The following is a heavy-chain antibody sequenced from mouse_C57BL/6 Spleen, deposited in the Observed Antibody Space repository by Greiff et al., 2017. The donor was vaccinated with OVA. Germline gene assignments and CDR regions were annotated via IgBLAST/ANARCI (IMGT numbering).Heavy chain of an antibody. D-gene: IGHD3-2*02. CDR3: ARPAQAGGFAY. Sequence: VQLQQSGPELVKPGASVKISCTASGYSFTGYYMNWVKQSPEQSLEWIGEINPSTGGTTYTQKFKAKATLTVDKSSSTAYMQLKSLTSEDSAVDYCARPAQAGGFAYWGQGTLVTVSA. J-gene: IGHJ3*01. V-gene: IGHV1-42*01. CDR1: GYSFTGYY. CDR2: INPSTGGT.